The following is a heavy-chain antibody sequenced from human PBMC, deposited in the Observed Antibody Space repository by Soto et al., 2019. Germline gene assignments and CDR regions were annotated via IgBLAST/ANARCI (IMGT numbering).Heavy chain of an antibody. V-gene: IGHV4-39*01. D-gene: IGHD3-3*02. Sequence: SETLSLTCTVSGGSISSIIYYWGWIRQPPGKGLEWIGSIYYSGSTYYNPSLKSRVTISVDTSKNQFSLKLSSVTAADTAVYYCASPKIAFYNWFDPWGQGTRVTVAS. CDR3: ASPKIAFYNWFDP. CDR2: IYYSGST. J-gene: IGHJ5*02. CDR1: GGSISSIIYY.